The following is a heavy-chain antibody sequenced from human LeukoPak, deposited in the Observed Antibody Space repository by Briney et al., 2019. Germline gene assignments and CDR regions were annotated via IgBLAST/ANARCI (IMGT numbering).Heavy chain of an antibody. V-gene: IGHV3-20*04. CDR3: ARATRLRSYFYYMDV. Sequence: PGGSLRLSCAASGFTFEDYAIHWVRQAPGKGLEWVSGISWNGGSTRYADSVKVRFTISRDNAKNSLYLQMNSLRAEDTALYYCARATRLRSYFYYMDVWGKGTTVTVSS. CDR1: GFTFEDYA. CDR2: ISWNGGST. J-gene: IGHJ6*03. D-gene: IGHD5-12*01.